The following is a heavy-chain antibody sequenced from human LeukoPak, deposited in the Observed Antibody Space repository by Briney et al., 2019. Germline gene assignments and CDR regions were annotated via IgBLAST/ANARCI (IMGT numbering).Heavy chain of an antibody. J-gene: IGHJ4*02. Sequence: ASVKVSCKASGYTFTSYDINWVRQATGQELEWMGWMNPNSGNTGYAQKFQGRVTMTRNTSISTAYMELSSLRSEDTAVYYCARGGYCSSTSCYEGDYWGQGTLVTVSS. CDR3: ARGGYCSSTSCYEGDY. V-gene: IGHV1-8*01. D-gene: IGHD2-2*01. CDR1: GYTFTSYD. CDR2: MNPNSGNT.